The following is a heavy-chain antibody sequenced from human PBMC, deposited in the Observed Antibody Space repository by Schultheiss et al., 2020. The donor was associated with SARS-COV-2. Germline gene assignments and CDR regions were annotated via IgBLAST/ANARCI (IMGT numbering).Heavy chain of an antibody. CDR1: GFTFSTYP. D-gene: IGHD5-18*01. CDR2: ISYEGSKK. CDR3: ARDVYTALAFDY. Sequence: GGSLRLSCAASGFTFSTYPMHWVRQAPGKGLEWVAVISYEGSKKDYADSVKGRFTISRDNSKSTLYLQMNSLRAEDTAVYYCARDVYTALAFDYWGQGTLVTVSS. V-gene: IGHV3-30*14. J-gene: IGHJ4*02.